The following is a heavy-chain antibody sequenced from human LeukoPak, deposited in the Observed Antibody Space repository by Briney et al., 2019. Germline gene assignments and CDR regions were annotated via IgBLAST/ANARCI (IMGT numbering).Heavy chain of an antibody. J-gene: IGHJ4*02. CDR3: AKDYADTAMVVPPDY. CDR2: IWYDGSNK. V-gene: IGHV3-33*06. D-gene: IGHD5-18*01. CDR1: GFTFSSYG. Sequence: GGSLRLSCAASGFTFSSYGMHLVRQAPGKGLEWVAVIWYDGSNKYYADSVKGRFTISRDNSKNTLYLQMNSLRAEDTAVYYCAKDYADTAMVVPPDYWGRGTLVTVSS.